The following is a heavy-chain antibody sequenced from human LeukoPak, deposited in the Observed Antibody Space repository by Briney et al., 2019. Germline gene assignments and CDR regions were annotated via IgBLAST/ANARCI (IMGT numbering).Heavy chain of an antibody. CDR1: GGSISSYY. CDR2: IHYTGGT. D-gene: IGHD2-2*03. V-gene: IGHV4-59*12. J-gene: IGHJ5*02. CDR3: ARDLGYCSSTSCYALNWFDP. Sequence: SETLSLTCTVSGGSISSYYWSWIRQPPGKGLEWIGYIHYTGGTNYNPSLKGRVTISVDTSKNQFSLKLSSVTAADTAVYYCARDLGYCSSTSCYALNWFDPWGQGTLVTVSS.